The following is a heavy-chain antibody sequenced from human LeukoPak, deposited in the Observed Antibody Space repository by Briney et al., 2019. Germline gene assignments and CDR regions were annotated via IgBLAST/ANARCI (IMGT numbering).Heavy chain of an antibody. Sequence: SETLSLTCTVSGGSISSYYWSWIRQPPGKGLEWIGYIYYSGSTNYNPSLKSRVTISVDTSKNQLSLKLSSVTAADTAVYYCARHGADGTYYDFWSGYSTAYYYYGMDVWGQGTTVTVSS. CDR2: IYYSGST. D-gene: IGHD3-3*01. V-gene: IGHV4-59*08. CDR3: ARHGADGTYYDFWSGYSTAYYYYGMDV. CDR1: GGSISSYY. J-gene: IGHJ6*02.